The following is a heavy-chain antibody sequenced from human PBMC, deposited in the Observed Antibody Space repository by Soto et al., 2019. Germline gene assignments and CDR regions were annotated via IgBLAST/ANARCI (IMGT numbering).Heavy chain of an antibody. CDR3: ARWYSGRSTSFDY. V-gene: IGHV1-69*01. CDR2: IIPIFGTA. J-gene: IGHJ4*02. Sequence: QVQLVQSGAEVKKPGSSVKVSCKASGGTFSSYAISWVRQAPGQGLEWMGGIIPIFGTANYAQKFHGRVTTTADESRCTAYMELISLRSENTAVYYCARWYSGRSTSFDYWGQGGLVTVSS. CDR1: GGTFSSYA. D-gene: IGHD1-26*01.